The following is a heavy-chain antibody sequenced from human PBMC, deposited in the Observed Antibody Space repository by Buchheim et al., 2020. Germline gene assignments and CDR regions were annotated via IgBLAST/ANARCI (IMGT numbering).Heavy chain of an antibody. CDR2: IIPIFGTA. CDR3: ASGPDILTGYRYDYFDY. J-gene: IGHJ4*02. Sequence: QVQLVQSGAEVKKPGSSVKVSCKASGGTFSSYAISWVRQAPGQGLEWMGGIIPIFGTANYAQKFQGRVTITADEYTSTAYMERISLRSEYTAVYYCASGPDILTGYRYDYFDYCGERTL. D-gene: IGHD3-9*01. CDR1: GGTFSSYA. V-gene: IGHV1-69*01.